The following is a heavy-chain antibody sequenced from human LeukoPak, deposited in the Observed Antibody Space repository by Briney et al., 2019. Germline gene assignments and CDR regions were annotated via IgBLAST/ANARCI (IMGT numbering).Heavy chain of an antibody. J-gene: IGHJ3*02. V-gene: IGHV1-69*13. CDR2: IIPIFGTA. Sequence: GASVKVSCKASGGTFSSYAISWVRQAPGQGLERMGGIIPIFGTANYAQKFQGRVTITADESTSTAYMELSSLRSEDTAVYYCARGGPDSSGYQDAFDIWGQGTMVTVSS. D-gene: IGHD3-22*01. CDR1: GGTFSSYA. CDR3: ARGGPDSSGYQDAFDI.